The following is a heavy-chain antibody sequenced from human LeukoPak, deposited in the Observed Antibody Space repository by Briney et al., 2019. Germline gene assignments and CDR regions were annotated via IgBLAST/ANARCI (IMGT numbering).Heavy chain of an antibody. CDR2: ISSIGGAI. J-gene: IGHJ4*02. D-gene: IGHD3-22*01. V-gene: IGHV3-11*01. CDR1: GFTFSDYY. Sequence: GGSLRVSCSASGFTFSDYYMSWIRQAPGKGLEWVSYISSIGGAINYAETVQGRVTISADNATNILYLQMSSLRSEDTAVYYCAKDRVSDTRGCLGYWGQGALVTVSS. CDR3: AKDRVSDTRGCLGY.